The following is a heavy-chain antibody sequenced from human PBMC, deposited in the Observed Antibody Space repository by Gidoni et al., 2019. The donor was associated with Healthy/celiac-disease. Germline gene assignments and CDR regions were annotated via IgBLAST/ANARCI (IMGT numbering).Heavy chain of an antibody. CDR2: ISGSGGST. J-gene: IGHJ4*02. CDR1: GFTFSSYA. Sequence: EVQLLESGGGLVQPGGSLRLSCAASGFTFSSYAMSWVRQAPGKGLEWVSAISGSGGSTYYADSVKGRFTISRDNSKNTLYLQMNSLRAEDTAVYYCAKPGWDYYGSGSYYSYFDYWGQGTLVTVSA. V-gene: IGHV3-23*01. D-gene: IGHD3-10*01. CDR3: AKPGWDYYGSGSYYSYFDY.